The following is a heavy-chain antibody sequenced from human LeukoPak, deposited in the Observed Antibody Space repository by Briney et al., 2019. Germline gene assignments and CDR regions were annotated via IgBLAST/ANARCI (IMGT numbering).Heavy chain of an antibody. CDR2: VYHSGST. V-gene: IGHV4-38-2*01. J-gene: IGHJ3*02. CDR3: ARSYFSVGAFDI. D-gene: IGHD2/OR15-2a*01. Sequence: MSSETLSLTCGVSGYSIRTGYYWGWVRQPPGKDLEWIGSVYHSGSTYYNPALKSRVNILVDTSKNQFSLSLTSVTAADTAVYYCARSYFSVGAFDIWGQGTMFTVSS. CDR1: GYSIRTGYY.